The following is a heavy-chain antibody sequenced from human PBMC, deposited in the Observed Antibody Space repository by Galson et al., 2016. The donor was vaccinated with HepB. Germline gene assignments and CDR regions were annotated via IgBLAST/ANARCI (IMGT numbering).Heavy chain of an antibody. CDR1: GFTFSSYG. Sequence: SLRLSCAASGFTFSSYGMHWVRQAPGKGLEWVAVISHGGTKSYLSESVKGRFTISRDNSKDSLSLQMSSLRGEDTAVYYCAKGYDILTRHYNVADYYGLDPWGQGTAVPVSP. CDR3: AKGYDILTRHYNVADYYGLDP. V-gene: IGHV3-30*18. J-gene: IGHJ5*02. CDR2: ISHGGTKS. D-gene: IGHD3-9*01.